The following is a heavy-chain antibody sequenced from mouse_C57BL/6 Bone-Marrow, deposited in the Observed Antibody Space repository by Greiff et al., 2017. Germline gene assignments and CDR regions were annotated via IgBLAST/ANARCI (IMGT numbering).Heavy chain of an antibody. D-gene: IGHD2-3*01. Sequence: EVKLMESGGDLVKPGGSLKLSCAASGFTFSSYGMSWVRQTPDKRLEWVATISSGGSYTYYPDSVKGRFTISRDNAKNTLYLQMSSLKSEDTARYYCARQGYDYLDYWGQGTTLTVSS. CDR2: ISSGGSYT. J-gene: IGHJ2*01. V-gene: IGHV5-6*01. CDR1: GFTFSSYG. CDR3: ARQGYDYLDY.